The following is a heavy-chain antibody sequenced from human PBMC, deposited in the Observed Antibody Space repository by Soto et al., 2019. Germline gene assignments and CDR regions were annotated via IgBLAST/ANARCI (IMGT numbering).Heavy chain of an antibody. V-gene: IGHV3-30-3*01. CDR3: ARDRGQYYYYGMDV. CDR2: ISYDGSNK. Sequence: GGSLRLSCAASGFTFSSYAMHWVRQAPGKGLEWVAVISYDGSNKYYADSVKGRFTISRDNSKNTLYLQMNSLRAEDTAVYYCARDRGQYYYYGMDVWGQGTTVTVSS. D-gene: IGHD3-10*01. CDR1: GFTFSSYA. J-gene: IGHJ6*02.